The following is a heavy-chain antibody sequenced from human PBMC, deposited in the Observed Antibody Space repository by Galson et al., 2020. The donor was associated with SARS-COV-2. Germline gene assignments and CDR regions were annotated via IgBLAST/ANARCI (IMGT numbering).Heavy chain of an antibody. V-gene: IGHV6-1*01. CDR1: GDSVSSNSVA. CDR3: ARTYGDYDFRWFFDL. D-gene: IGHD4-17*01. J-gene: IGHJ2*01. CDR2: TYYRSKWYN. Sequence: SQTLSLTCAISGDSVSSNSVAWNWIRRSPSRGLEWLGRTYYRSKWYNEYAISVKSRITINPDTSKNQFSLHLNSVTSEDTAVYYCARTYGDYDFRWFFDLWGRGTLVTVSS.